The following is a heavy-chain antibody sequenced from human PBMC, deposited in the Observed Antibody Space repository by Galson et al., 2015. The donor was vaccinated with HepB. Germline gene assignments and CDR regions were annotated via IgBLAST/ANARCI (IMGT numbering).Heavy chain of an antibody. Sequence: SLRLSCAASGFTVSSNYMSWVRQAPGKGLEWVSVIYSGGSTYYADSVKGRFTISRDNSKNTLYLQMNSLRAEDTAVYYCARERDCSSTSWTCRSYYGMDVWGQGTTVTVSS. CDR1: GFTVSSNY. J-gene: IGHJ6*02. CDR3: ARERDCSSTSWTCRSYYGMDV. V-gene: IGHV3-66*01. D-gene: IGHD2-2*01. CDR2: IYSGGST.